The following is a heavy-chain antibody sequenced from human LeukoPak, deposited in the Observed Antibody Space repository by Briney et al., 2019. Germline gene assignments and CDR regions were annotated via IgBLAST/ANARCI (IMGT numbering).Heavy chain of an antibody. Sequence: GGSLRLSCAASQFTFSSYAMSWVRQAPGKGLEWVAHIKQDGSEKYYVDSVKGRFTISRDNAKNSLYLQMNSLRAEDTAVYYCARRRYYYDSSGYYYQTYYFDYWGQGTLVTVSS. CDR3: ARRRYYYDSSGYYYQTYYFDY. V-gene: IGHV3-7*01. D-gene: IGHD3-22*01. CDR1: QFTFSSYA. CDR2: IKQDGSEK. J-gene: IGHJ4*02.